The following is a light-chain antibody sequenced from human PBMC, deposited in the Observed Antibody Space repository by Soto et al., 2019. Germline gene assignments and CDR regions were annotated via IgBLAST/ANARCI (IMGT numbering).Light chain of an antibody. CDR3: SSYRGYYTRV. Sequence: QSVLTQPPSVSGAPGQRVTISCTGSSSNIGAGYDVHWYQQHAGRAPKLLIYEVSRRPSGVSNRFSGSKSGNTASLTISGLQAEDEADYYCSSYRGYYTRVFGTGTKVTVL. CDR1: SSNIGAGYD. V-gene: IGLV1-40*01. CDR2: EVS. J-gene: IGLJ1*01.